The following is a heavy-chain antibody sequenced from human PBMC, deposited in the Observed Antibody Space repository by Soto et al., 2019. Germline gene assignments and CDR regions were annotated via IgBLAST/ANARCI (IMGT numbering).Heavy chain of an antibody. CDR2: IYYSGST. D-gene: IGHD3-3*01. CDR3: ARIDFWSGYSKRSV. J-gene: IGHJ6*02. CDR1: GGSVSSGSYY. V-gene: IGHV4-61*01. Sequence: PSETLSLTCTVSGGSVSSGSYYWSWIRQPPGKGLEWIGYIYYSGSTNYNPSLKSRVTISVDTSKNQFSLKLSSVTAADTAVYYCARIDFWSGYSKRSVWGQGTTVPVS.